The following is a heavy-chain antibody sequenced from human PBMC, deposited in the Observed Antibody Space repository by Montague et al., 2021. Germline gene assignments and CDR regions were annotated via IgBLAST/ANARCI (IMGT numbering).Heavy chain of an antibody. CDR2: IKSDGLIV. CDR1: GSTFRSYW. Sequence: SLRLSCAASGSTFRSYWMHWVRQAPGKGLVWVSRIKSDGLIVIYADSVKGRFTISRDNAKDTLHLQMNSLRAEDTATYYCARGGLRNYYYYMDVWGKGTTVTVSS. D-gene: IGHD3-16*01. CDR3: ARGGLRNYYYYMDV. J-gene: IGHJ6*03. V-gene: IGHV3-74*01.